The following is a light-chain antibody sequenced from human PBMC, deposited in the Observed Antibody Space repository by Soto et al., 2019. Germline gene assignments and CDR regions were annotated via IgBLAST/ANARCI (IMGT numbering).Light chain of an antibody. CDR2: DAS. V-gene: IGKV3-11*01. CDR1: QSVSNY. CDR3: QQYGSSPPTT. Sequence: EIVLTQSPATLSLSPGERATLSCRASQSVSNYLAWYQQKPGQAPRLLIYDASNRATGIPARFSGSGSGTDFTLTISSLEPEDFAVYFCQQYGSSPPTTFGQGTKVDIK. J-gene: IGKJ1*01.